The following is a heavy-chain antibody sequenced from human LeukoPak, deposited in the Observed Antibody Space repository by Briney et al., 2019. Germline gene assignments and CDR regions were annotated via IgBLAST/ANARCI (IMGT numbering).Heavy chain of an antibody. CDR3: AIKGSHRGFDP. CDR2: IIPIFGTA. Sequence: SVKVSCKASGGTFSNYAISRVRQAPGQGLEWMGGIIPIFGTANYAQKFQGRVTITADESTSTAYMELSSLIFEDTAVYYCAIKGSHRGFDPWGQGTLVTVPS. CDR1: GGTFSNYA. D-gene: IGHD6-13*01. V-gene: IGHV1-69*13. J-gene: IGHJ5*02.